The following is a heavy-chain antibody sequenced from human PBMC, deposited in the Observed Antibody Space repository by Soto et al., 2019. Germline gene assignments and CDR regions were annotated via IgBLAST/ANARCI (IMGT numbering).Heavy chain of an antibody. V-gene: IGHV1-69*13. D-gene: IGHD3-3*01. CDR1: GGTFSSYA. Sequence: ASVKVSCKASGGTFSSYAISWVRQAPGQGLEWMGGIIPIFGTANYAQKFQGRVTITADESTSTAYMELSSLRSEDTAVYYCARDLIASYYDFWSGRTMDVWGQGTTVTVS. CDR2: IIPIFGTA. CDR3: ARDLIASYYDFWSGRTMDV. J-gene: IGHJ6*02.